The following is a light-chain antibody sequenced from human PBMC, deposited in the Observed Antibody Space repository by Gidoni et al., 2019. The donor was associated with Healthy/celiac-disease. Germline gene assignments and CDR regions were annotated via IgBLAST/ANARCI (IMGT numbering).Light chain of an antibody. CDR2: KAS. Sequence: VRSRVTITCRASQSISSWLALYQQKPGKAPKLLIYKASSLESGVPSRFSGSGSGTEFTLTISSLQPDDFATYYCQQYNSYSYTFGQGTKLEIK. J-gene: IGKJ2*01. V-gene: IGKV1-5*03. CDR3: QQYNSYSYT. CDR1: QSISSW.